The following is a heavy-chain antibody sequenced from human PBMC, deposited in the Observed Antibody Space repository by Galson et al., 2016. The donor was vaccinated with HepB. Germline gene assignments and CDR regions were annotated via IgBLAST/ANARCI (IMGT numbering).Heavy chain of an antibody. D-gene: IGHD2-15*01. V-gene: IGHV3-33*01. CDR2: IWYDGSDK. Sequence: SLRLSCAASGFTFSSYSIHWVRQAPGKGLEWVAVIWYDGSDKYYADSVKGRFTISRDNSKNTLNLQMNSLRAEDTAVYYCVRDVGRMVEGNGMDVWGQGTTVTVSS. CDR1: GFTFSSYS. J-gene: IGHJ6*02. CDR3: VRDVGRMVEGNGMDV.